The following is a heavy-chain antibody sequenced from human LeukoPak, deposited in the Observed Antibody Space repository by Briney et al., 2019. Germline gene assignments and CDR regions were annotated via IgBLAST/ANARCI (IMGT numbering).Heavy chain of an antibody. V-gene: IGHV5-51*01. CDR1: GYSFITYW. Sequence: GESLQISCKGSGYSFITYWIGWVRQLPGKGLEWMGNIYPGDSDTRYNPSFQGQVTISADKSISTAYLQWSSLKASDTAIYYCARHYNFDYWGQGTLVTVSS. CDR2: IYPGDSDT. CDR3: ARHYNFDY. D-gene: IGHD4-11*01. J-gene: IGHJ4*02.